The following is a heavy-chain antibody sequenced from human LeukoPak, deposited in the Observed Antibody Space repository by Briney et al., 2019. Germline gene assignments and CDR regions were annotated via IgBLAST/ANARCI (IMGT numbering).Heavy chain of an antibody. CDR2: ISGSGGST. Sequence: PGGSLRLSCEASGFNFKNYEMNWVRQAPGKGLEWVSAISGSGGSTYYADSVKGRFTISRDNSKNTLYLQMNSLRAEDTAVYYCAKGAGSYTWRAFDIWGQGTMVTVSS. V-gene: IGHV3-23*01. J-gene: IGHJ3*02. CDR1: GFNFKNYE. CDR3: AKGAGSYTWRAFDI. D-gene: IGHD1-26*01.